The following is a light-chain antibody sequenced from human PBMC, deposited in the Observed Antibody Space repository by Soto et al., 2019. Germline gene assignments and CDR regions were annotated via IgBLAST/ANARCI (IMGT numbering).Light chain of an antibody. CDR1: SSDVGAYNY. CDR2: EVT. V-gene: IGLV2-8*01. CDR3: SSHAGTKVV. Sequence: QSALTQPPSASGSPGQSVTISCAGTSSDVGAYNYVSWYQQHPGKAPKLMIYEVTKRPSGVPDRFSGSKSGNTASLTVSGLQVEDEADYYCSSHAGTKVVFGGGTKATVL. J-gene: IGLJ2*01.